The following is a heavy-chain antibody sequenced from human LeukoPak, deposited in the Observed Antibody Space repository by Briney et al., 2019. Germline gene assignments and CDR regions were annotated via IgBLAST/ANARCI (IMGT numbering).Heavy chain of an antibody. J-gene: IGHJ4*02. Sequence: PGGSLRLSCAASGFTFSSYWMSWVRQAPGKGLEWVANIKQDGSEKYYVDSVKGRFTISRDNAKNSLYLQMNSLRAEDTAVYYRARDSDRGAYDYWGQGTLVTVSS. D-gene: IGHD2-21*01. CDR3: ARDSDRGAYDY. CDR1: GFTFSSYW. CDR2: IKQDGSEK. V-gene: IGHV3-7*01.